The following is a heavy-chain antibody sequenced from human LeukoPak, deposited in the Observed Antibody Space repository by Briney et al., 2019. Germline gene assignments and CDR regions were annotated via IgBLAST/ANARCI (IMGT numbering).Heavy chain of an antibody. CDR2: IYHSGST. CDR1: GYSINSGYC. D-gene: IGHD5-12*01. Sequence: SETLSLTCAVSGYSINSGYCWGWIRQPPGKGLEWIGSIYHSGSTYYTPSLKSRVTISVDTSKNQFSLKLSSVTAADTAVYYCARVATTTNPPQRPFDYWGQGTLVTVS. CDR3: ARVATTTNPPQRPFDY. J-gene: IGHJ4*02. V-gene: IGHV4-38-2*01.